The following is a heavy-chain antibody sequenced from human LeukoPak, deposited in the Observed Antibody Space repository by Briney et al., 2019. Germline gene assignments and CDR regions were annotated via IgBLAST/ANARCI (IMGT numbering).Heavy chain of an antibody. CDR1: GGSISSGDYY. J-gene: IGHJ4*02. Sequence: SETLSLTCAVSGGSISSGDYYWSWIRQRPGKGLEWIGYIYYSGSTYYNPSLRSRVIISVDTSKNQFSLKLSSVTAADTAVYYCARAYTAMAEFDYWGQGTLVTVSS. V-gene: IGHV4-30-4*02. CDR3: ARAYTAMAEFDY. D-gene: IGHD5-18*01. CDR2: IYYSGST.